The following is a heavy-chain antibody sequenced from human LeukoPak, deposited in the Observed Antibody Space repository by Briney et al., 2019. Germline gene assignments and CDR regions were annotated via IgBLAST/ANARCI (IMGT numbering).Heavy chain of an antibody. CDR3: ARQGGGFWYFDL. J-gene: IGHJ2*01. V-gene: IGHV4-59*08. CDR2: IYYSGST. D-gene: IGHD6-25*01. CDR1: GGSISSYY. Sequence: SETLSLTRTVSGGSISSYYWSWIRQPPGKGLEWIGYIYYSGSTNYNPSLKSRVTISVDTSKNQFSLKLSSVTAADTAVYYCARQGGGFWYFDLWGRGTLVTVSS.